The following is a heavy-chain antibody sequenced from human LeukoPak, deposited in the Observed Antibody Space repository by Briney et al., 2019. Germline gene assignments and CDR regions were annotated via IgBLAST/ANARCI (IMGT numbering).Heavy chain of an antibody. J-gene: IGHJ4*02. CDR3: AKDQGRVGATTFYFDY. CDR2: ISWDGGST. Sequence: GGSLRLSCAASGFTFDDYGMSWVRQAPGKGLEWVSLISWDGGSTYYADSVKGRFTISRDNSKNSLYLQMNSLRAEDTALYYCAKDQGRVGATTFYFDYWGQGTLVTVSS. D-gene: IGHD1-26*01. CDR1: GFTFDDYG. V-gene: IGHV3-43D*04.